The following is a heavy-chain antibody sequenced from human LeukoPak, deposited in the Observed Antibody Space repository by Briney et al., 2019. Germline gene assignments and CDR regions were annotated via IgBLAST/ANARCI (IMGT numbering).Heavy chain of an antibody. CDR3: ARVRYCSSTSCYPDTTFDP. CDR2: INPNSGGT. V-gene: IGHV1-2*02. CDR1: GYTFTGYY. Sequence: GASVKVSCKASGYTFTGYYMHWVRQAPGQGLEWMGWINPNSGGTNYAQKFQGRVTMTRDTSISTAYMELSRLRSDDTAVYYCARVRYCSSTSCYPDTTFDPWGQGTLVTVSS. J-gene: IGHJ5*02. D-gene: IGHD2-2*01.